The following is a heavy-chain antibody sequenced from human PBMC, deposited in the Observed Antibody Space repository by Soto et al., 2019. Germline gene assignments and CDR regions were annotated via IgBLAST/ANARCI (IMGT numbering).Heavy chain of an antibody. CDR2: IFYSGST. J-gene: IGHJ5*02. V-gene: IGHV4-61*01. CDR3: ARDVTTSGRHPPEST. Sequence: SETLSLTCTVSGDSVSSSNYYWSWIRQSPVKGLEWIGYIFYSGSTNYNPSLKSRVTISVDTSRNQFSLKLRSVTAADTAVYYCARDVTTSGRHPPESTWGQGTLVTVSS. D-gene: IGHD6-19*01. CDR1: GDSVSSSNYY.